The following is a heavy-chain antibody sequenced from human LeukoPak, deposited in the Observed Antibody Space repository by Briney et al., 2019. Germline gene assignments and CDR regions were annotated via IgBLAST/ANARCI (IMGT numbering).Heavy chain of an antibody. CDR1: GFTVSNNY. CDR2: LYSGGSA. V-gene: IGHV3-53*01. J-gene: IGHJ4*02. Sequence: GGSLRLSCAASGFTVSNNYMSWVRQAPGKGLEWVSVLYSGGSAYYAHSVKGRFTISRDNSKNTLYLQMNSLRAEDTAVYYCARTILTTGGDYFDYWGQGTLVTVSS. CDR3: ARTILTTGGDYFDY. D-gene: IGHD4-17*01.